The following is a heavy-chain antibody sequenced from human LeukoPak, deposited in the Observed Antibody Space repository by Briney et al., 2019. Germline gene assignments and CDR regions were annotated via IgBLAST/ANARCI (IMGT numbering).Heavy chain of an antibody. Sequence: GGSLRLSCAAPGFTFSSYAMHWVRQATGKGLEWVSAIGTAGDTYYPGCVNGRFTITRENAKYPLNLQMNGLRAGDTAVYYCARGLKGSLEHWGQGTLVTVAS. CDR1: GFTFSSYA. CDR2: IGTAGDT. J-gene: IGHJ1*01. D-gene: IGHD3-16*01. V-gene: IGHV3-13*01. CDR3: ARGLKGSLEH.